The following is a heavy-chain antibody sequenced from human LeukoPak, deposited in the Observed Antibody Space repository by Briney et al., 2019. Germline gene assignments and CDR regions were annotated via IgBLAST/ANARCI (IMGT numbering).Heavy chain of an antibody. CDR3: ARYLDYGGNSRVFQH. CDR1: GGSFSGYY. J-gene: IGHJ1*01. Sequence: PPETLSLTCAVYGGSFSGYYWSWIRQPPGKGLEWIGEINHGGSTNYNPSLKSRVTISIDTSKNQFSLKLSSVTAADTAVYYCARYLDYGGNSRVFQHWGQGTLVTVSS. D-gene: IGHD4-23*01. CDR2: INHGGST. V-gene: IGHV4-34*01.